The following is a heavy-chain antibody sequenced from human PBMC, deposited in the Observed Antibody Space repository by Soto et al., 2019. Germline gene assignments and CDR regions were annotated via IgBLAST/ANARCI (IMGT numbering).Heavy chain of an antibody. Sequence: EVQLLESGGGLVQPGGSLRLSCAASAFTFSGHVMSWVRQAPGKGLEWVSGISSNGGSTYYADSVKGRFTISRDNSKSTLYLQINSLRAEDTAVYYCAKGVSVGLSGYYGMDVWGQGTTVAVSS. V-gene: IGHV3-23*01. CDR3: AKGVSVGLSGYYGMDV. CDR1: AFTFSGHV. D-gene: IGHD3-16*02. CDR2: ISSNGGST. J-gene: IGHJ6*02.